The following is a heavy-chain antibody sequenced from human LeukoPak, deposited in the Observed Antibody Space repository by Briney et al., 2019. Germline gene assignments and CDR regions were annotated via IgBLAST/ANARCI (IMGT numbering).Heavy chain of an antibody. CDR1: GFTVSDNY. J-gene: IGHJ3*02. D-gene: IGHD6-19*01. CDR2: ISGSGGST. V-gene: IGHV3-23*01. CDR3: AKRIAVAGHAFDI. Sequence: GGSLRLSCAASGFTVSDNYMSWVRQAPGKGLEWVSAISGSGGSTYYADSVKGRFTISRDNSKNTLYLQMNSLRAEDTAVYYCAKRIAVAGHAFDIWGQGTMVTVSS.